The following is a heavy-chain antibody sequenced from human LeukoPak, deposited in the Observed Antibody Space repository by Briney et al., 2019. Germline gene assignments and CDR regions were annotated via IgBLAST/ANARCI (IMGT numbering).Heavy chain of an antibody. J-gene: IGHJ3*02. CDR3: ARGEHYYDSSGNHAFDI. CDR2: IYTSGST. D-gene: IGHD3-22*01. V-gene: IGHV4-4*07. Sequence: SETLSLTCTVTGGSISSYYWSWIRQPAGKGLEWIGRIYTSGSTNYNPSLKSRATMSVDTSKNQFSLKLSSVTAADTAVYYCARGEHYYDSSGNHAFDIWGQGTMVTVSS. CDR1: GGSISSYY.